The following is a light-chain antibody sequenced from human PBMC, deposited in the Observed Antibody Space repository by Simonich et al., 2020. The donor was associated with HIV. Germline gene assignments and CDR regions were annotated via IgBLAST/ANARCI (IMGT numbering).Light chain of an antibody. J-gene: IGLJ2*01. CDR2: EGS. V-gene: IGLV2-11*02. CDR3: TAWDDSLNGRV. Sequence: HSALTQPRSVSGSPGQSVAISCTGSSSDIGGYNHVSWYQQHPGKAPKLMIYEGSGRPSGVSDRFSGSKSGNRAALTISGLQAEDEADYYCTAWDDSLNGRVFGGGTKLTVL. CDR1: SSDIGGYNH.